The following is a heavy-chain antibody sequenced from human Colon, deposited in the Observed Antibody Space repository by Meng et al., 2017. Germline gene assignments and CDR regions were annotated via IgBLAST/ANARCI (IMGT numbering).Heavy chain of an antibody. D-gene: IGHD1-26*01. CDR2: IYHSGST. J-gene: IGHJ4*02. CDR3: ARKKWVGASGGFDY. V-gene: IGHV4-4*02. CDR1: GGSISSSNW. Sequence: QVQVQESGPGLVKPSGTLSLNCAASGGSISSSNWWSWVRQPPGKGLEWIGEIYHSGSTNYNPSLKSRVTISVDKSKNQFSLKLSSVTAADTAVYYCARKKWVGASGGFDYWGQGTLVTVSS.